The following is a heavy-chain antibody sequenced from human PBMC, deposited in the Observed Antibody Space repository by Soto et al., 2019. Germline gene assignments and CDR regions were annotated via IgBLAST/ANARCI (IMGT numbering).Heavy chain of an antibody. J-gene: IGHJ4*02. CDR2: IKQDGSEK. D-gene: IGHD3-16*01. CDR3: ARDLELVGGFWVPMSHNFDY. CDR1: GFTFSSYW. Sequence: GGSLRLSCAASGFTFSSYWMSWVRQAPGKGLEWVANIKQDGSEKYYVDSVKGRFTISRDNAKNSLYLQMNSLRAEDTAVYYCARDLELVGGFWVPMSHNFDYWGQGTLVTVSS. V-gene: IGHV3-7*01.